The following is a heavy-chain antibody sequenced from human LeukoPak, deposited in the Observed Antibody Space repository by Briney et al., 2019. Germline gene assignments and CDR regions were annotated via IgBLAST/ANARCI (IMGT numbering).Heavy chain of an antibody. Sequence: KPSETLSLTCAVYGGSFSGYYWSWIRQPPGKGLEWIGEINHSGSTNYNPSLKSRVTISVDTSKSQFSLKLSSVTAADTAVYYCATRYRYYDSSGYYDYWGQGTLVTVSS. CDR3: ATRYRYYDSSGYYDY. CDR1: GGSFSGYY. CDR2: INHSGST. V-gene: IGHV4-34*01. J-gene: IGHJ4*02. D-gene: IGHD3-22*01.